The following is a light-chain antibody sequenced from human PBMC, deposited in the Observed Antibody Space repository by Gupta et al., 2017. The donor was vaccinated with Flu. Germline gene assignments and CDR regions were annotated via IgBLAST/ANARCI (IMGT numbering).Light chain of an antibody. CDR1: QSISSW. CDR3: QQYNSYPYT. CDR2: KAS. J-gene: IGKJ2*01. V-gene: IGKV1-5*03. Sequence: GDRVTITCRASQSISSWLAWYQQKPGKAPKLLIYKASSLESGVPSRFSGSESGTEFTLTISSLQPDDFATYYCQQYNSYPYTFGQGTKLEIK.